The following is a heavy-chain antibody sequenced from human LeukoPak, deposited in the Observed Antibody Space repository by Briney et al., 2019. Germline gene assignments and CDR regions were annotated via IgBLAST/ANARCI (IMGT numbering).Heavy chain of an antibody. J-gene: IGHJ3*02. D-gene: IGHD2-15*01. Sequence: PGGSLRLSCAASGFTFINYAMTWVRQAPGKGLEWVSGISGSGGSTYYADSVKGRFTISRDNAKNSLYLQMNSLRDEDTAVYYCARDMTFCSGGSCYSLGFDIWGQGTMVTVSS. CDR2: ISGSGGST. CDR1: GFTFINYA. CDR3: ARDMTFCSGGSCYSLGFDI. V-gene: IGHV3-23*01.